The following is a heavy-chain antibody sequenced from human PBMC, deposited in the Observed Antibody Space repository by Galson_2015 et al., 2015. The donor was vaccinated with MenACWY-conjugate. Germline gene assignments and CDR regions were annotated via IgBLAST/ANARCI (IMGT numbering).Heavy chain of an antibody. D-gene: IGHD4-11*01. V-gene: IGHV3-23*01. Sequence: SLRLSCAASGFTFSRADMSWVRQAPGKGLEWVSSVTGGNEGTYYADSVKGRFTISRDNSKNTLYLQMNSLRNEDTAVYYRAQLTTHWGQGSLVTVSS. CDR1: GFTFSRAD. J-gene: IGHJ4*02. CDR2: VTGGNEGT. CDR3: AQLTTH.